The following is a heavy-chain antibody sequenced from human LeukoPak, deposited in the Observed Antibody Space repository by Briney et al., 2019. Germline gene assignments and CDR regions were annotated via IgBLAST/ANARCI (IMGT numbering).Heavy chain of an antibody. J-gene: IGHJ5*02. V-gene: IGHV4-59*12. CDR1: GGSISSYY. CDR3: AREGSVSSGWYRPHNWFDP. D-gene: IGHD6-19*01. CDR2: IYYSGST. Sequence: SETLSLTCTVSGGSISSYYWSWIRQPPGKGLEWIGYIYYSGSTNYNPSLKSRVTISVDTSKNQFSLKLSSVTAADTAVYYCAREGSVSSGWYRPHNWFDPWGQGTLVTVSS.